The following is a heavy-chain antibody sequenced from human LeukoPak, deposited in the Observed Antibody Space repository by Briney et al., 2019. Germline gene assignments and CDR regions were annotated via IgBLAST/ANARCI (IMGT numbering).Heavy chain of an antibody. Sequence: GGSLRLSCAASGFTFSSYGMHWVRQAPGKGLEGGAVIWYDGSNKYYADSVKGRFTISRDNSKNTLYLQMNSLRAEDTAVYYCASPAGRYGDMLFDYWGQGTLVTVSS. CDR2: IWYDGSNK. D-gene: IGHD4-17*01. J-gene: IGHJ4*02. V-gene: IGHV3-33*01. CDR3: ASPAGRYGDMLFDY. CDR1: GFTFSSYG.